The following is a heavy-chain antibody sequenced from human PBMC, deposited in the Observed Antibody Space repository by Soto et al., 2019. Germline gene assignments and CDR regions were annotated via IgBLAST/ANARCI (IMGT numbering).Heavy chain of an antibody. Sequence: DVQLLESGGGLVQPGGSLRLSCATSGFTFGNYGMNWVRQAPGKGLEWVSGISGGGGNTYYADSVKGRFTISRDPSKNTVFLEMNSLRAEDTAVYYCAKGFIVVVTVLRPDDAFDVWDQGTLVTVSS. J-gene: IGHJ3*01. V-gene: IGHV3-23*01. CDR1: GFTFGNYG. CDR2: ISGGGGNT. CDR3: AKGFIVVVTVLRPDDAFDV. D-gene: IGHD2-21*02.